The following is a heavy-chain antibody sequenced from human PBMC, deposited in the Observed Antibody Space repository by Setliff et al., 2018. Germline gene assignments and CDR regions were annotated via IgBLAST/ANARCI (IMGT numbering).Heavy chain of an antibody. CDR1: GYTFTSYA. D-gene: IGHD3-3*01. V-gene: IGHV1-3*01. Sequence: SVKVSCKASGYTFTSYAMHWVRQAPGQRLEWMGWINAGNGNTKYSQKFQGRVTITRDTSASTAYMELSSLRSEDTAVYYCAKGFWDYDFWSGYYSTDDDAFDIWGQGTMVTVSS. CDR2: INAGNGNT. J-gene: IGHJ3*02. CDR3: AKGFWDYDFWSGYYSTDDDAFDI.